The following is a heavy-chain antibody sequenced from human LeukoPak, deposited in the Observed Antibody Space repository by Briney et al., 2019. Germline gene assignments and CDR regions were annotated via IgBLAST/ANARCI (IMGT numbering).Heavy chain of an antibody. J-gene: IGHJ4*02. Sequence: GGSLRLSWAASGFTFADYATHWVRQTPGKGLEWVSGISWNTVNIDDEDSVKGRFNISRDNATTSMYLQMNSLRAEDTALYYCAKGRGYNYGYIFGYFDYWGQGTLVTVSS. CDR1: GFTFADYA. CDR2: ISWNTVNI. D-gene: IGHD5-18*01. V-gene: IGHV3-9*01. CDR3: AKGRGYNYGYIFGYFDY.